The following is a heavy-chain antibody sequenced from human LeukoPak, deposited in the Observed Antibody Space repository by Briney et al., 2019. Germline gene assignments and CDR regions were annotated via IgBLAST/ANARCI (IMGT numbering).Heavy chain of an antibody. CDR3: ARDFSMVRGAILDY. V-gene: IGHV1-46*03. D-gene: IGHD3-10*01. CDR2: INPSGGST. J-gene: IGHJ4*02. CDR1: GSTFSSYA. Sequence: ASVKVSCKASGSTFSSYAISWVRQAPGQGLEWMGIINPSGGSTSYAQKFQGRVTMTRDTSTSTVYMELSSLRSEDTAVYYCARDFSMVRGAILDYWGQGTLVTVSS.